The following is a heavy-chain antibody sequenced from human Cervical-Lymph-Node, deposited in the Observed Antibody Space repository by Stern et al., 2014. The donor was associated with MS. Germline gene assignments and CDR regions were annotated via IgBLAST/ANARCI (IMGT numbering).Heavy chain of an antibody. CDR3: ARDALLTGATVDY. J-gene: IGHJ4*02. Sequence: QVQLAPSGAALKQPPPPVLLPCQPSGSTLTPHHIHWLRQPPAQGLERMAWINPNSGGTNYAQKFQGRVTMTRDTSITTAYMELRSLRSDDTAMYYCARDALLTGATVDYWGQGSVVTVSS. CDR2: INPNSGGT. D-gene: IGHD1-26*01. V-gene: IGHV1-2*02. CDR1: GSTLTPHH.